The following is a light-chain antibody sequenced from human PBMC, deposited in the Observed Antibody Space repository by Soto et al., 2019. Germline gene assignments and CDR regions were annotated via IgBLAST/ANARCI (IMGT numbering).Light chain of an antibody. CDR3: QSYNTDRPT. CDR2: AAS. J-gene: IGKJ5*01. CDR1: QGISNS. V-gene: IGKV1-27*01. Sequence: DIQMTQSPSSLSASVGDRVTITCRANQGISNSLAWYQQKPGKVIKLLIYAASSLQSGVPSRFRGSGSGTEFTLTISSLQPEDFATYYCQSYNTDRPTFGQGTRLEAK.